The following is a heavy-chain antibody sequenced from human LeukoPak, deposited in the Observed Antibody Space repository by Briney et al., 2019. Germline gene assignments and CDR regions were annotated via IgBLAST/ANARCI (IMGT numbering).Heavy chain of an antibody. V-gene: IGHV4-4*07. J-gene: IGHJ4*02. CDR2: ISTSGST. Sequence: PSETLSLTCTVSGGSISSYYWSWIRQPAGKGLESIGHISTSGSTNYNPSLKSRVTMSVDTSKNQFSLKLSSVTAADTAVYYCAGGPDSFGNNYFDYWGQGTLVTVSS. CDR1: GGSISSYY. D-gene: IGHD3-22*01. CDR3: AGGPDSFGNNYFDY.